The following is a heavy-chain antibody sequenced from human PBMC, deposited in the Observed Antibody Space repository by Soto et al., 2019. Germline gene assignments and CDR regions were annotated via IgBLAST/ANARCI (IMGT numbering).Heavy chain of an antibody. V-gene: IGHV3-48*01. Sequence: PGGSLRLSCAVSGFTFNSYSMNWVRQAPGKGLEWISYISTNSYDIYYADSVKGRFTISRDNAENSPYLQMNSLRADDTAVYYCARVKYHYDSSRQTDAYDLWGQGTLVTVSS. CDR2: ISTNSYDI. CDR3: ARVKYHYDSSRQTDAYDL. J-gene: IGHJ5*02. D-gene: IGHD3-22*01. CDR1: GFTFNSYS.